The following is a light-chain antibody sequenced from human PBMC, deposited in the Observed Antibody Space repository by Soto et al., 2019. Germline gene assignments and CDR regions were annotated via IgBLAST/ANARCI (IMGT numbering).Light chain of an antibody. CDR1: QSFSNTY. CDR3: QQYGRPPRAT. J-gene: IGKJ5*01. V-gene: IGKV3-20*01. Sequence: EIVLTQSPATLSLSPGERATLSGRASQSFSNTYLAWYQQKPAQPPRLLMYGTSTRSTGIPDRFIGSGSGTDFTLTITRLEPEDFAVYYCQQYGRPPRATFGQGTRLEIK. CDR2: GTS.